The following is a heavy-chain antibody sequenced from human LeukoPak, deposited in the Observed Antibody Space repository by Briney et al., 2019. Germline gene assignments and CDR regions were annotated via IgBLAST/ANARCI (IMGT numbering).Heavy chain of an antibody. CDR2: IIPIFSTA. Sequence: GASVKVSCKASGGTFSRYAISWVRQAPGQGLEWMGGIIPIFSTANYAQKFQGRVTITADESTSTAYMELSSLRSEDTAIYYCASYYDILTGYYFDPWGQGTLVTVSS. CDR3: ASYYDILTGYYFDP. CDR1: GGTFSRYA. J-gene: IGHJ5*02. D-gene: IGHD3-9*01. V-gene: IGHV1-69*13.